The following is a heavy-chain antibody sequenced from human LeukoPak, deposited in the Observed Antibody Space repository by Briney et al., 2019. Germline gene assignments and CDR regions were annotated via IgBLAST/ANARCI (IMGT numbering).Heavy chain of an antibody. CDR3: VKDSSTTSWYFAFDV. D-gene: IGHD2-2*01. CDR2: FGLYGGTT. Sequence: GGSLRLSCAASGLIFSSYAMTWVRQAPGRGLEWVSSFGLYGGTTHYADSVKGRFTISRDNSKNTLYLQMTSLRADDTAVYYCVKDSSTTSWYFAFDVWGQGTMVAVSS. CDR1: GLIFSSYA. J-gene: IGHJ3*01. V-gene: IGHV3-23*01.